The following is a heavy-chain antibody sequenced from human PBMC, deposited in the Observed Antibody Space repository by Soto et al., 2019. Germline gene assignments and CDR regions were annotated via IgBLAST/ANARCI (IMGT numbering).Heavy chain of an antibody. J-gene: IGHJ4*02. Sequence: EVQLVESGGGLVQPGGSLSLSCAASGFTFSSYWMHWVRQAPGEGLVWVAHINTDGSSTTYADSVKGRFTVSRDNAKNTLFLQMNSLIAEDTAIYYCAREWFHSPGHWGQGTLVTVSS. V-gene: IGHV3-74*01. D-gene: IGHD3-22*01. CDR3: AREWFHSPGH. CDR1: GFTFSSYW. CDR2: INTDGSST.